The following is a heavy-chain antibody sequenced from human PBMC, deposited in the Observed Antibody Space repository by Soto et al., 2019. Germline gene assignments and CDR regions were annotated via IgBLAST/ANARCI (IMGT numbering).Heavy chain of an antibody. V-gene: IGHV3-23*01. D-gene: IGHD2-2*01. CDR3: AKQYCSSSNCYLGFDY. J-gene: IGHJ4*02. CDR2: ISGMSDST. CDR1: GFTFSSHA. Sequence: EVQLLESGGGSVQPGGSLRLSCAASGFTFSSHAMNWVRQAPGKGLEWVSTISGMSDSTYYADSVKGRLTISRDPSKNPLYLEMNSLRAEDTAIYYCAKQYCSSSNCYLGFDYWGQGVLDTVSS.